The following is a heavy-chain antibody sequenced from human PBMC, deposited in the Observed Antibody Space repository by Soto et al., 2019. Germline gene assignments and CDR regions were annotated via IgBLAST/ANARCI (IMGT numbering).Heavy chain of an antibody. CDR2: IYYGGTT. Sequence: SETLSLTCTVSGGSISSGGYYWSWIRQHPGKGLEWIGYIYYGGTTSYNPSLKSRVTISLETSKSHFSLRLSSVTAADTAVYYCERLGAYHQFLGPWGLGTLVTVSS. V-gene: IGHV4-61*03. D-gene: IGHD2-21*01. CDR3: ERLGAYHQFLGP. CDR1: GGSISSGGYY. J-gene: IGHJ5*02.